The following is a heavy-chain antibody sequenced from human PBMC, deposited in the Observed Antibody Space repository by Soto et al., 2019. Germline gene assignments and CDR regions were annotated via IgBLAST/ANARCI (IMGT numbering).Heavy chain of an antibody. V-gene: IGHV1-3*01. J-gene: IGHJ4*02. D-gene: IGHD7-27*01. Sequence: ASVKVSCNASGYTFSSYAMHWVRPAPGQRLEWMGWINAGYGNTKSSQKFQDRVTISRDTSASTAYMELTSLRSEDTAVYYCARDTGDGTFDFWGQGTLVTVSS. CDR1: GYTFSSYA. CDR2: INAGYGNT. CDR3: ARDTGDGTFDF.